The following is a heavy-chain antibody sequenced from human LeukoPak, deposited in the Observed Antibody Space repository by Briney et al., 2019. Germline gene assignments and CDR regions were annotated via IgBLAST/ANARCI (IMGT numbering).Heavy chain of an antibody. V-gene: IGHV3-64D*06. CDR1: GFTFSRYA. Sequence: PGGSLRLPCSASGFTFSRYAMHWVRQAPGKGLEYVSAISSNGGSTYYADSVKGRFTISRDNSRNTLHLQMSRLRVEDTAVYYCVKDSSSGSYFDYWGQGTLVTVSS. CDR3: VKDSSSGSYFDY. J-gene: IGHJ4*02. D-gene: IGHD3-10*01. CDR2: ISSNGGST.